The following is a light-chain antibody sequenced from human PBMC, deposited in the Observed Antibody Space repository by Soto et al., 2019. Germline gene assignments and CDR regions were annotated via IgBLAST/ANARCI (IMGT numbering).Light chain of an antibody. CDR1: SGHSSYI. Sequence: QSVLTQSSSASASLGSSVKLTCTLSSGHSSYIIAWHQQQPGKAPRYLMKLEGSGSYNKGSGVPDRFSGSSSAADRYLTISNLQSEDEADYYCETWDSNTRVFGTGTKVTVL. CDR3: ETWDSNTRV. CDR2: LEGSGSY. J-gene: IGLJ1*01. V-gene: IGLV4-60*03.